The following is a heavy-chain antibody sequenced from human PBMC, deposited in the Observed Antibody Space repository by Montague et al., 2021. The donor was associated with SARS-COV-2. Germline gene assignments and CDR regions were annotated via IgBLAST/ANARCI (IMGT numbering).Heavy chain of an antibody. CDR2: ISYDGSNK. CDR1: GFTFSSYG. J-gene: IGHJ3*02. D-gene: IGHD1-26*01. Sequence: SLRLSCAASGFTFSSYGMHWVRQAPGKGLEWVAVISYDGSNKYYADSVKGRFTISRDNSKNTLYLQMNSLRAEDTAVYYCAKIHSGSYFGAFDIWGQGTMDTVSS. V-gene: IGHV3-30*18. CDR3: AKIHSGSYFGAFDI.